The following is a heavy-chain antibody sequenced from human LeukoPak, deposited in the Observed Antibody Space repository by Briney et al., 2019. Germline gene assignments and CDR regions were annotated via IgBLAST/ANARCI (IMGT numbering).Heavy chain of an antibody. J-gene: IGHJ4*02. D-gene: IGHD3-10*01. CDR2: IRSKAYGGTT. Sequence: GGSLRLSCAASGFTFSSYAMSWVRQAPGKGLEWVGFIRSKAYGGTTEYAASVKGRFTISRDDSKSIAYLQMNSLKTEDTAVYYCSGSFGELTFFDYWGQGTLVTVSS. V-gene: IGHV3-49*04. CDR3: SGSFGELTFFDY. CDR1: GFTFSSYA.